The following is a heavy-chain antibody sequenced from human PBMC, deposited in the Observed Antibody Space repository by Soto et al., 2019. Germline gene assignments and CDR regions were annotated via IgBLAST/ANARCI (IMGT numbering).Heavy chain of an antibody. CDR1: GFTVSSNY. J-gene: IGHJ4*02. V-gene: IGHV3-53*01. D-gene: IGHD5-12*01. CDR2: IYSGGST. Sequence: LKISCAASGFTVSSNYMSWVRQGPGKGLEWVSVIYSGGSTYYADSVKGRFTISRDNSKNTLYLQMNSLRAEDTAVYYCARGKGDGYNYDYWGQGTLVTVS. CDR3: ARGKGDGYNYDY.